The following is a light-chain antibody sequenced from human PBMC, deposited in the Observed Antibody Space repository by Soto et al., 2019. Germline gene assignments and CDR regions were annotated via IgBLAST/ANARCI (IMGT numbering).Light chain of an antibody. CDR2: DAS. J-gene: IGKJ1*01. Sequence: EIVLTQSPATLSLSPGERATLSCRASQSVGSSLARYQQKPGQAPRLLIYDASNRATGIPDRFRGSGSGTDFALTISSLEPEDFALYYCQQGTDWPPGTFGQGTKV. V-gene: IGKV3-11*01. CDR1: QSVGSS. CDR3: QQGTDWPPGT.